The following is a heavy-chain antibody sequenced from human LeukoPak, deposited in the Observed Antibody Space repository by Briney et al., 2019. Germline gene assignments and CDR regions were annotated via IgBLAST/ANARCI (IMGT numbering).Heavy chain of an antibody. D-gene: IGHD5-18*01. J-gene: IGHJ4*02. Sequence: GGSLRLSCAASGFSFSSCSMNWVRQGPGKGLEWISYISSASSTMYYSDSVKGRFIISRDNAKNSLFLQMNSLRAEDTARYYCVRGGAPTQPWTNDYWGQGTLVTVSS. CDR3: VRGGAPTQPWTNDY. CDR2: ISSASSTM. V-gene: IGHV3-48*01. CDR1: GFSFSSCS.